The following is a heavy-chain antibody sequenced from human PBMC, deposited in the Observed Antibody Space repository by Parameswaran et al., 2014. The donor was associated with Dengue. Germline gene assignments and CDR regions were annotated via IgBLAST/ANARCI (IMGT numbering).Heavy chain of an antibody. CDR3: VSLIWFGELSWWFDP. Sequence: WIRQPPGKGLEWIGSIYYSGSTYYNPSLKSRVTISVDTSKNQFSLKLSSVTAADTAVYYCVSLIWFGELSWWFDPWGQGTLVTVSS. V-gene: IGHV4-39*01. CDR2: IYYSGST. D-gene: IGHD3-10*01. J-gene: IGHJ5*02.